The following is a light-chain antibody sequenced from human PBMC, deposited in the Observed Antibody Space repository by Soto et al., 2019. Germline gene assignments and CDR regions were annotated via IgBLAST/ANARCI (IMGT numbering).Light chain of an antibody. V-gene: IGLV2-14*01. CDR2: EVS. Sequence: QSVLTQPVSVSGSPGQSITISCTGTSSDIGGFNYVSWYQQHPGKAPKVIIFEVSNRPSGVSNRFSGSKSGNTASLTISGLQAEDEADYYCSSYRSTNTIVVFGGGTKLTVL. J-gene: IGLJ3*02. CDR1: SSDIGGFNY. CDR3: SSYRSTNTIVV.